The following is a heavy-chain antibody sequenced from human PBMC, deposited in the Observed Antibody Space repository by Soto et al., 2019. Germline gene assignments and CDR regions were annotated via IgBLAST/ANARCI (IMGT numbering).Heavy chain of an antibody. Sequence: PGGSLRLSCAASGFPFSRYEMNWVRQAPRKGLEWISYISESGTSMYYADAVKGRFAISRDNAQNSLYLQMNSLRIEDTAVYYCARDQEVHDSRGHKIRAMDVWGQGTTVTVSS. CDR2: ISESGTSM. V-gene: IGHV3-48*03. J-gene: IGHJ6*02. CDR3: ARDQEVHDSRGHKIRAMDV. CDR1: GFPFSRYE. D-gene: IGHD6-19*01.